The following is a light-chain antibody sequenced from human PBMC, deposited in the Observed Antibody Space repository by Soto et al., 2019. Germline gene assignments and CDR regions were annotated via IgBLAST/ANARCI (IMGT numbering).Light chain of an antibody. Sequence: SPPTLPAPPGARGTLSGTASPCVSSNLAWYRQKLVQAPRLLIYGASTRATGISARFSGSGSGTEFTLAISSLQSEDFAIYYCQQDKSWPRTFGEGTKVDIK. CDR3: QQDKSWPRT. J-gene: IGKJ4*02. V-gene: IGKV3-15*01. CDR1: PCVSSN. CDR2: GAS.